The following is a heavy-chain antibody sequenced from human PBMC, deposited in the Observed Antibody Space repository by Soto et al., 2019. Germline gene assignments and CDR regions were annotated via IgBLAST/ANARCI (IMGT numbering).Heavy chain of an antibody. CDR3: ARGHDYGSGGMDV. J-gene: IGHJ6*02. CDR2: INHSGST. D-gene: IGHD4-17*01. Sequence: SETLSLTCAVYGGSFSGYYWSWIRQPPGKGLEWIGEINHSGSTNYNPSLKSRVTISVDTSKNQFSLKLSSVTAADTAVYYCARGHDYGSGGMDVWGQGTTVTVS. V-gene: IGHV4-34*01. CDR1: GGSFSGYY.